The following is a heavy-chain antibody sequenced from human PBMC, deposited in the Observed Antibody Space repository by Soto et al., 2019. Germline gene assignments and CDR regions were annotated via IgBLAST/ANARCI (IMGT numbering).Heavy chain of an antibody. J-gene: IGHJ4*02. CDR1: GGSFSGYY. CDR2: INHSGST. CDR3: ARVLCFQAAAGTSRRCYFDY. Sequence: PSETLSLTCAVYGGSFSGYYWSWIRQPPGKGLEWIGEINHSGSTNYNPSLKSRVTISVDTSKNQFSLKLSSVTAADTAVYYCARVLCFQAAAGTSRRCYFDYWGQGTLVTVSS. V-gene: IGHV4-34*01. D-gene: IGHD6-13*01.